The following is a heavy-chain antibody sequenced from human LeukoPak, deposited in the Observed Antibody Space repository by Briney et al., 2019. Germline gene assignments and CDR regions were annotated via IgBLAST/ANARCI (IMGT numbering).Heavy chain of an antibody. J-gene: IGHJ4*02. CDR2: IKQDGSEK. CDR1: GFTFSSYW. Sequence: PGGSLRLSCAASGFTFSSYWMSWVRQAPGKGLEWVANIKQDGSEKYYVDSVKGRFTISRGNAKNSLYLQMNSLRAEDTAVYYCARDLYNGLRPGLYWGQGTLVTVSS. CDR3: ARDLYNGLRPGLY. V-gene: IGHV3-7*01. D-gene: IGHD4-17*01.